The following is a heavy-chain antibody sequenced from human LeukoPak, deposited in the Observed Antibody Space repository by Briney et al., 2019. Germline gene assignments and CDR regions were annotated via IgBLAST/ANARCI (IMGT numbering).Heavy chain of an antibody. Sequence: PSETLSLTCAVYGGSFSGYYWSWIRQPPGKGLEWIGEINHSGSTNYNPSLKSRVTISVDTSKNQFSLKLSSVTAADTAVYYRARAYGDSRFDPWGQGTLVTVSS. J-gene: IGHJ5*02. CDR1: GGSFSGYY. CDR3: ARAYGDSRFDP. CDR2: INHSGST. D-gene: IGHD4-17*01. V-gene: IGHV4-34*01.